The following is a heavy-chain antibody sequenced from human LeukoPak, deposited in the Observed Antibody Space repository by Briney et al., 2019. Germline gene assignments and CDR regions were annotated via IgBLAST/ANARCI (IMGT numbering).Heavy chain of an antibody. D-gene: IGHD2-15*01. CDR3: ARTSDSGLDFDY. CDR1: GGSISSYY. J-gene: IGHJ4*02. Sequence: SETLSLTCTVSGGSISSYYWSWIRQPPGKGLEWIGYLYDSGSTNYNPSLKSRVTISVDTSKNQFSLKVSSVTAADTAVYYCARTSDSGLDFDYWGQGTLVTVSS. V-gene: IGHV4-59*01. CDR2: LYDSGST.